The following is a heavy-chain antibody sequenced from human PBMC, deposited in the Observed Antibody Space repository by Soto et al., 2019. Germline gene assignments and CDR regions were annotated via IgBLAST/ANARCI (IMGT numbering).Heavy chain of an antibody. D-gene: IGHD6-13*01. CDR2: ISSTSSDT. J-gene: IGHJ4*02. CDR1: GFTFRDYY. CDR3: AREGGYSSSWFN. V-gene: IGHV3-11*05. Sequence: QVQLVESGGGLVKPGGSLRLSCAASGFTFRDYYMSWIRQAPGKGLEWVSYISSTSSDTNYADSVKGRFTISRDNAKNSLYLQMNSLRVEDMAVYYCAREGGYSSSWFNWGQGTLVSVSS.